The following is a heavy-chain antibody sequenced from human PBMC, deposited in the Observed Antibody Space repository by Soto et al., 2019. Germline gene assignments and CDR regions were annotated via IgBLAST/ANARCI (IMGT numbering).Heavy chain of an antibody. V-gene: IGHV3-48*03. CDR2: ISSSGSTA. CDR1: GVTFSRPE. J-gene: IGHJ4*02. Sequence: GGPQRLSNRASGVTFSRPELRWVRKAPGKGLEWISYISSSGSTAYYASSVEGRFTISRDNANNSVYLQMDSLRAKDTALYYCTRAAWFPYLSFYWRQGDPVTISS. CDR3: TRAAWFPYLSFY. D-gene: IGHD3-10*01.